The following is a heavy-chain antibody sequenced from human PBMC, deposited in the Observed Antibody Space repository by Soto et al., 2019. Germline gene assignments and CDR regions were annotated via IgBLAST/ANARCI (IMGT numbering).Heavy chain of an antibody. D-gene: IGHD4-17*01. V-gene: IGHV1-69*13. CDR3: ARINDYGDYGQNY. Sequence: SVKGACKASGGTLSSYAVSWVRQAPGQGLEWMGGIIPIFGTANYAQKFQGRVTITADESTSTAYMELSSLRSEDTAVYYCARINDYGDYGQNYWGQGTLVTVSS. CDR2: IIPIFGTA. CDR1: GGTLSSYA. J-gene: IGHJ4*02.